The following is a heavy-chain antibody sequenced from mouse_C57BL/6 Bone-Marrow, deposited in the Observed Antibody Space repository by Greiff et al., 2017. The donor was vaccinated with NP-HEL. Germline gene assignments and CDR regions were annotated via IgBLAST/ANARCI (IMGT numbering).Heavy chain of an antibody. D-gene: IGHD1-1*01. V-gene: IGHV1-19*01. CDR2: INPYNGGT. J-gene: IGHJ1*03. Sequence: VQLKQSGPVLVKPGASVKMSCKASGYTFTDYYMNWVKQSHGKSLEWIGVINPYNGGTSYNQKFKGKATLTVDKSSSTAYMELNSLTSEDSAVYYCARSRYYGSRERKNWYFDVWGTGTTVTVSS. CDR1: GYTFTDYY. CDR3: ARSRYYGSRERKNWYFDV.